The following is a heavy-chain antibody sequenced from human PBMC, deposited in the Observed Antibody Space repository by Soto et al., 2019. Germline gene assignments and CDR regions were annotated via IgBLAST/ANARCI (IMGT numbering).Heavy chain of an antibody. V-gene: IGHV4-34*01. CDR2: INASGST. Sequence: RPPPWGLEWMAEINASGSTNYNPSLKSRVTISVDTSKTQFSLKLSSVTAADTAVYYCARGPLRVAVAGSYYFDYWGQGTLVTVSS. CDR3: ARGPLRVAVAGSYYFDY. J-gene: IGHJ4*02. D-gene: IGHD6-19*01.